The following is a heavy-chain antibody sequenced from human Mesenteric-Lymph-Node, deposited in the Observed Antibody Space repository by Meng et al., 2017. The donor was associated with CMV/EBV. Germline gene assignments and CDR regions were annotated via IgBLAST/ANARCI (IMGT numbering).Heavy chain of an antibody. V-gene: IGHV3-7*01. J-gene: IGHJ3*02. CDR2: IKQDGSEK. Sequence: GESLKISCAASGFTFSSYWMSWVRQAPGKGLEWVANIKQDGSEKYYVDSVKGRFTISRDNAKNSLYLQMNSLRAEDTAVYYCARVEGYCSSTSCYTTDAFDIWGQGTMVTVSS. CDR1: GFTFSSYW. CDR3: ARVEGYCSSTSCYTTDAFDI. D-gene: IGHD2-2*02.